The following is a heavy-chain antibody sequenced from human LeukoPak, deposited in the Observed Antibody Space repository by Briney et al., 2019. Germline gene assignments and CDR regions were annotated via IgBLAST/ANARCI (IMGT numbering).Heavy chain of an antibody. J-gene: IGHJ4*02. D-gene: IGHD6-19*01. CDR3: ARRSKQWLVPFDY. V-gene: IGHV4-34*01. CDR1: GGSFSGYY. Sequence: SETLSLTCAVYGGSFSGYYWSWIRQPPGKGLEWIGEINHSGSTNYNPSLKSRVTISVDTSKNQFSLKLSSVTAADTAVYYCARRSKQWLVPFDYWGQGTLVTVSS. CDR2: INHSGST.